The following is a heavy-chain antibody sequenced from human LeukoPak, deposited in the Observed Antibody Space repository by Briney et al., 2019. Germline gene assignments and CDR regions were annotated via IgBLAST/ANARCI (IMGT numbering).Heavy chain of an antibody. CDR2: ISANGRST. J-gene: IGHJ4*02. D-gene: IGHD3-10*01. CDR1: GFTFDDYA. CDR3: AKDLEVRGVWYFDH. V-gene: IGHV3-43*02. Sequence: PGGSLRLSRAASGFTFDDYAMHWVRQAPGKGLEWVSLISANGRSTYHADSMKGRFTISRDNSKDSLYLQLSSLRTEDTALYYCAKDLEVRGVWYFDHWGQGSLVIVSS.